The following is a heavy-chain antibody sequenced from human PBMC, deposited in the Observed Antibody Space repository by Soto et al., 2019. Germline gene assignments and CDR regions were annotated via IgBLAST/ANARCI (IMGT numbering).Heavy chain of an antibody. D-gene: IGHD2-21*02. CDR3: ARQRTTVVTQAYFDY. CDR2: IYHSGST. V-gene: IGHV4-39*01. Sequence: PSETLSLTCTVSGDSVTSGNYYWTWIRQPPGKGLEWVGRIYHSGSTYYNPSLKSRVTISIDTPKNQFSLKLSSVTAADTALYYCARQRTTVVTQAYFDYWGQGALVT. J-gene: IGHJ4*02. CDR1: GDSVTSGNYY.